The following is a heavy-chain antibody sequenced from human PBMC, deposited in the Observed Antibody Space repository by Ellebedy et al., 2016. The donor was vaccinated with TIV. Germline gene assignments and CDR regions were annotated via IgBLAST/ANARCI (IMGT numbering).Heavy chain of an antibody. CDR3: AKLDSSGYYYGRFDY. J-gene: IGHJ4*02. D-gene: IGHD3-22*01. CDR1: GFTFRNFA. Sequence: GGPLRLSCAASGFTFRNFAMTWVRQAPGKGLEWVSSISSSGVSTDYADSVRGRVTISRDNSKNTLYLQMNSLRADDSAVYYCAKLDSSGYYYGRFDYWGQGTLVTVSS. CDR2: ISSSGVST. V-gene: IGHV3-23*01.